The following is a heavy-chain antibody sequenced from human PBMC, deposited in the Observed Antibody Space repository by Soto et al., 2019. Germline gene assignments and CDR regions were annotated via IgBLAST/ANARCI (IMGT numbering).Heavy chain of an antibody. Sequence: ASGPTLVNPTQTLTLTCTFSGFSLSTSGMCVSWIRQPPGKALEWLARIDWDDDKYYSTSLKTRLTISKDTSKNQVVLTMTNMDPVDTATYYCARTRFPGYSSGWNKNDYWGQGTLVTVSS. D-gene: IGHD6-19*01. J-gene: IGHJ4*02. V-gene: IGHV2-70*11. CDR3: ARTRFPGYSSGWNKNDY. CDR1: GFSLSTSGMC. CDR2: IDWDDDK.